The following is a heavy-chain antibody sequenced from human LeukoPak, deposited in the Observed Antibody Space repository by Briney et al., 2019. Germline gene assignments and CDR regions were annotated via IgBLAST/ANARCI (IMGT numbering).Heavy chain of an antibody. V-gene: IGHV3-7*01. Sequence: GGSLRLSCAASGFSFNSDWMDWVRQAPGKGLEWVANIKHDESEKNYLDSVKGRFTISRVNAQNSLYLQMNGLRVEDTAGYYCTRRLDDWGQGTLVTDSS. D-gene: IGHD3-16*01. J-gene: IGHJ4*02. CDR2: IKHDESEK. CDR3: TRRLDD. CDR1: GFSFNSDW.